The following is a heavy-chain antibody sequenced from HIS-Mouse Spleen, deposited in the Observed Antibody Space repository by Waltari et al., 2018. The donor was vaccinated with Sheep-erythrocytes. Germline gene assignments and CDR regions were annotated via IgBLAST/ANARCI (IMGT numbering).Heavy chain of an antibody. D-gene: IGHD3-10*01. V-gene: IGHV3-21*01. CDR1: GFTFSSYS. Sequence: EVQLVESGGGLVKPGGSLRLSCAASGFTFSSYSMNWVRQAPGEGVEGVSSISSCSSYIYYADSVKGRFTISRDNAKNSLYLQMNSLRAEDTAVYYCARDRSNYFDYWGQGTLVTVSS. J-gene: IGHJ4*02. CDR3: ARDRSNYFDY. CDR2: ISSCSSYI.